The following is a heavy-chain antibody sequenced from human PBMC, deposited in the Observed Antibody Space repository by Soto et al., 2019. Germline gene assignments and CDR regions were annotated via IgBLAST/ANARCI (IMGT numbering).Heavy chain of an antibody. CDR1: GFTFSSYG. CDR2: ISYDGSNK. Sequence: QVQLVESGGGVVQPGRSLRLSCAASGFTFSSYGMHWVRQAPGKGLEWVAVISYDGSNKYYADPVKGRFTISRDNSKNTLYLPMNSLRAEDTAVYYCAKALSPVLAESDYWGQGTLVTVSS. J-gene: IGHJ4*02. D-gene: IGHD3-3*01. CDR3: AKALSPVLAESDY. V-gene: IGHV3-30*18.